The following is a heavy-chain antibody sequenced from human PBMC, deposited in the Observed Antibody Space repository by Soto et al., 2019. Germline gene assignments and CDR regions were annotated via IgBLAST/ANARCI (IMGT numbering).Heavy chain of an antibody. CDR3: ARMGGGTTVTYWYFDL. J-gene: IGHJ2*01. Sequence: QVQLVESGGGVVQPGRSLRLSCAASGFTFSSYAMHWVRQAPGKGLEWVAVISYDGSNKYYADSVKGRFTISRDNSKNTLYLQMNSLRAEDTAVYYCARMGGGTTVTYWYFDLWGRGTLVTVSS. D-gene: IGHD4-17*01. V-gene: IGHV3-30-3*01. CDR1: GFTFSSYA. CDR2: ISYDGSNK.